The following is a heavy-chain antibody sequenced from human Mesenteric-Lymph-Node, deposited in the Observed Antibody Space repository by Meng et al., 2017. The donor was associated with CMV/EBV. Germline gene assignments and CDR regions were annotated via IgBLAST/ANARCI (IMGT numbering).Heavy chain of an antibody. J-gene: IGHJ4*02. CDR1: GFTFSSYA. Sequence: GESLKISCAASGFTFSSYAMHWVRQAPGKGLEWVAVISYDGSNKYYPDSVKGRFTISRDNSKNTLYLQMNSLRAEDTAVYYCARDLNSYFDYWGQGTLVTVSS. V-gene: IGHV3-30*04. D-gene: IGHD1/OR15-1a*01. CDR2: ISYDGSNK. CDR3: ARDLNSYFDY.